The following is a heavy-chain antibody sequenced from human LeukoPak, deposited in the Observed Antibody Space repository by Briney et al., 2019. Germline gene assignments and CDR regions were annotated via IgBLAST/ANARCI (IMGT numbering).Heavy chain of an antibody. V-gene: IGHV4-59*01. CDR2: IYYSGST. J-gene: IGHJ3*02. CDR1: GGSITSYY. D-gene: IGHD2-15*01. CDR3: ARLPVVVVAAPKKNAFDI. Sequence: SETLSLTCTVSGGSITSYYWSWIRQPPGKGLEWIGYIYYSGSTNYNPSLKSRVTISVDTSKNQFSLKLSSMTAADAAVYYCARLPVVVVAAPKKNAFDIWGQGTMVTVSS.